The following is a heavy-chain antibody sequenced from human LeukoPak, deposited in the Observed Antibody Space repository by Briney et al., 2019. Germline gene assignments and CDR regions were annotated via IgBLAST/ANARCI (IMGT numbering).Heavy chain of an antibody. D-gene: IGHD3-10*01. CDR2: IYASGIT. Sequence: SETLSLTCSVSGGSINSYFWTWIRQPAGKGLEWVGRIYASGITNYNPSLKSRVSMSVDTSKNQFSLNLTSVTAADTAVYYCARELAGSGSYRPFDYWGQGTLVTVSS. J-gene: IGHJ4*02. CDR1: GGSINSYF. V-gene: IGHV4-4*07. CDR3: ARELAGSGSYRPFDY.